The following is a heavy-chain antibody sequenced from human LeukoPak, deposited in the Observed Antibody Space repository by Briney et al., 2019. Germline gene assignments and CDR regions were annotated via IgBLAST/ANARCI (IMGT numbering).Heavy chain of an antibody. CDR2: IDPSDSYT. D-gene: IGHD3-10*01. V-gene: IGHV5-10-1*01. CDR3: ARPLVVRGVIENWFDP. Sequence: GESLRISCEGSGYSFTSYWISWVRQMPGKGLGWMGRIDPSDSYTNYSPSFQGHVTISAGKSISTAYLQWSSLKASDTAMYYCARPLVVRGVIENWFDPWGQGTLVTVSS. J-gene: IGHJ5*02. CDR1: GYSFTSYW.